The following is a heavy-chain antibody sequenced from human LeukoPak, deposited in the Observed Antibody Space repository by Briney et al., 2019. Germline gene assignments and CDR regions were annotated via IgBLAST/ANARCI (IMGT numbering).Heavy chain of an antibody. CDR3: VGGSAGYSSGFPGDY. D-gene: IGHD6-19*01. CDR2: IYYSGST. Sequence: SETLSLTCTVSGGSISSYYWSWIRQPPGKGLEWIGYIYYSGSTNYNPSLKSRVTISVDTSKNQFSLKLSSVTAADTAVYYCVGGSAGYSSGFPGDYWGQGTLVTASS. CDR1: GGSISSYY. V-gene: IGHV4-59*01. J-gene: IGHJ4*02.